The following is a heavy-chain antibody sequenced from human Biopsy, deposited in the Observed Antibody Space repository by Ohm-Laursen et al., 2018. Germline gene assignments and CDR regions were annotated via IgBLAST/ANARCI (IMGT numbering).Heavy chain of an antibody. Sequence: SLRLSCSASGFTFSSYAMSWVRQAPGKGLEWVSTINSSGGSTYYADSVKGRFTISRDNSKNTLYLQMNSLRAEDTAVYYCAKEEPLQGYDFWSGHYYYFDYWGQGTLVTVSS. D-gene: IGHD3-3*01. CDR1: GFTFSSYA. CDR3: AKEEPLQGYDFWSGHYYYFDY. CDR2: INSSGGST. V-gene: IGHV3-23*01. J-gene: IGHJ4*01.